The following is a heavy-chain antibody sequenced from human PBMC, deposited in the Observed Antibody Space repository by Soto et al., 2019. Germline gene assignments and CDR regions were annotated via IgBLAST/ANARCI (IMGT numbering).Heavy chain of an antibody. V-gene: IGHV1-2*04. CDR2: INPDSGGT. D-gene: IGHD3-9*01. J-gene: IGHJ3*02. CDR1: GYTFTGYY. Sequence: SVKVSCKASGYTFTGYYMHWVRQAPGQGLEWMGGINPDSGGTNYAQKFQGWVTMTRDTSISTAYMELSRLRSDDTAVYYCARGETGLDDAFDIWGQGPMVTVSS. CDR3: ARGETGLDDAFDI.